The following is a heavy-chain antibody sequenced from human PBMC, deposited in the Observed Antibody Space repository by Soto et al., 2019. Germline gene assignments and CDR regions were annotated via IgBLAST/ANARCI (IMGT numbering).Heavy chain of an antibody. V-gene: IGHV3-48*01. J-gene: IGHJ6*03. CDR1: GFTFNNYG. CDR3: ARDPRRCSYTSCYDGYYYYYMHG. D-gene: IGHD2-2*01. CDR2: ISSSSSNI. Sequence: EVQLVESGGGLVQPGGSLRLSCADSGFTFNNYGMYWVRQAPGKGLEWVSYISSSSSNIYYADSVKGRFTISRDNARNSLYLQMDSLRAEDTAIYYCARDPRRCSYTSCYDGYYYYYMHGWGKGTTVTVSS.